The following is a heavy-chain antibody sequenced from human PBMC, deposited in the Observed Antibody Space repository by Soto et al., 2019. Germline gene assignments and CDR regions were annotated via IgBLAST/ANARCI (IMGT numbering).Heavy chain of an antibody. CDR2: IYYSGST. D-gene: IGHD3-9*01. J-gene: IGHJ6*02. CDR1: GGSISSGGYY. Sequence: QVQLQESGPGLVKPSQTLSLTCTVSGGSISSGGYYWSWIRQHPGKGLEWIGYIYYSGSTYYNPSLKSRVTISVDTAKNQFSLELSSVTAADTAVYYCARGGDFDWGSGMGVWGQGTTVTVSS. V-gene: IGHV4-31*03. CDR3: ARGGDFDWGSGMGV.